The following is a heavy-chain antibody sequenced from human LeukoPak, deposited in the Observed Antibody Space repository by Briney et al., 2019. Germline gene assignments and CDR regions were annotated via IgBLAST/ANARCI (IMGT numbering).Heavy chain of an antibody. J-gene: IGHJ4*02. Sequence: SETLSLTCAVYGGSSSGYYWSWIRQPPGKGLEWIGEINHSGSTNYNPSLKSRVTISVDTSKNQFSLKLSSVTAADTAVYYCARGRYSSSWSPVGGFDYWGQGTLVTVSS. CDR3: ARGRYSSSWSPVGGFDY. V-gene: IGHV4-34*01. CDR1: GGSSSGYY. D-gene: IGHD6-13*01. CDR2: INHSGST.